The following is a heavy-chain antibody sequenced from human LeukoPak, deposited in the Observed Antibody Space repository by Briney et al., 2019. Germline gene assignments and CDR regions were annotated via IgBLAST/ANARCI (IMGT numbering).Heavy chain of an antibody. V-gene: IGHV4-34*01. CDR1: GGSFSSCY. CDR3: ARGGGLGIAPHY. Sequence: SETLSLTCAVYGGSFSSCYWSWIRQPPGKGLEWIGEINHSGSTNYNPSLKSRVTISVDTSKNQLSLKLSSVTAADSAVYYCARGGGLGIAPHYWGQGTLVTVSS. CDR2: INHSGST. D-gene: IGHD2-21*01. J-gene: IGHJ4*02.